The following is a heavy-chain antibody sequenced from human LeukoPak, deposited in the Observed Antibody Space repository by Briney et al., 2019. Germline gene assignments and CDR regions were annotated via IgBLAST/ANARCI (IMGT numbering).Heavy chain of an antibody. CDR3: ARDGIVGATSDAFDI. Sequence: GGSRRLSCAASGFTVSSNYMSWVRQAPGKGLEWVSVIYSGGSTYYADSVKGRFTISRDNSKNTLYLQMNSLRAEDTAVYYCARDGIVGATSDAFDIWGQGTMVTVSS. D-gene: IGHD1-26*01. CDR1: GFTVSSNY. CDR2: IYSGGST. V-gene: IGHV3-53*01. J-gene: IGHJ3*02.